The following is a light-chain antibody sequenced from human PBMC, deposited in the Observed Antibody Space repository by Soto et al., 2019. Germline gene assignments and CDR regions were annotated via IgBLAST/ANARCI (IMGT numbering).Light chain of an antibody. CDR3: SSYTSSSTRV. J-gene: IGLJ1*01. CDR2: EVS. V-gene: IGLV2-14*03. CDR1: SSDVGAYDY. Sequence: QSVLTQPASVAGSPGQSITISCTGTSSDVGAYDYVSWYQQHPDKAPKLMIYEVSNRPSGVSNRFSGSKSVNTATLTISGLHDDEEADYYCSSYTSSSTRVFGTGTKLTVL.